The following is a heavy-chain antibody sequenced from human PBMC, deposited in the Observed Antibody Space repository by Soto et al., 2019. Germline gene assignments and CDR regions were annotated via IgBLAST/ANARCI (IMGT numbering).Heavy chain of an antibody. J-gene: IGHJ4*02. V-gene: IGHV3-21*04. CDR3: VSWVSVHFDY. D-gene: IGHD2-8*01. CDR2: ISGTSVYI. Sequence: LRLSCAASGFTFSNYNMNWVRQAPGKGLEWVSHISGTSVYIHYADSVKGRFTISRDNAKNTVNLLMNRLRVEDTARYFCVSWVSVHFDYWGPGTLVTVSS. CDR1: GFTFSNYN.